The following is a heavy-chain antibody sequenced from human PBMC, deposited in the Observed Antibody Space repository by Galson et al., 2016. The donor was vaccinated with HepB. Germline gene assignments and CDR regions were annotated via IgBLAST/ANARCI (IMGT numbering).Heavy chain of an antibody. CDR2: IYPGDSDT. CDR3: ARHETGYRGRFDDYFYYMDV. D-gene: IGHD3-9*01. J-gene: IGHJ6*03. Sequence: QSGAEVKKPGESLKISCKASGYRFGSYWIGWLRQMPGKGLEWMGIIYPGDSDTKYSPSFRGQVTISVDKSISTAYLQWSSLKASDSAMYYCARHETGYRGRFDDYFYYMDVWGKGTTVTVSS. V-gene: IGHV5-51*01. CDR1: GYRFGSYW.